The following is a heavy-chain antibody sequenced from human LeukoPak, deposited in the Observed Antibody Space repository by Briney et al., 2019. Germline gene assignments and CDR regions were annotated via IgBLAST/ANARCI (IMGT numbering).Heavy chain of an antibody. CDR1: GFTFSKYT. Sequence: PGGSLRLSCAASGFTFSKYTMSWVRQAPGKGLEWVSSISSSSSYIYYADSVKGRFTISRDNAKNSLYLQMNNLRAEDTAVYYCARSQEDYGSGSSNYYMDVWGKGTTVTVSS. D-gene: IGHD3-10*01. CDR3: ARSQEDYGSGSSNYYMDV. CDR2: ISSSSSYI. V-gene: IGHV3-21*01. J-gene: IGHJ6*03.